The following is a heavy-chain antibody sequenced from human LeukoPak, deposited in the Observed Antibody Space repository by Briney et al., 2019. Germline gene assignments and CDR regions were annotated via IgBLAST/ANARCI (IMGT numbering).Heavy chain of an antibody. CDR2: IYYSGST. Sequence: SSETLSLTCTVSGGSISSSSYSWGWIRQPPGKGLEWIGSIYYSGSTYYNPSLKSRVTISVDTSKNQFSLKLSSVTAADTSLYYCARQVKVVADIQGAFDVWGQGTMVTVSS. CDR1: GGSISSSSYS. CDR3: ARQVKVVADIQGAFDV. D-gene: IGHD2-15*01. J-gene: IGHJ3*01. V-gene: IGHV4-39*01.